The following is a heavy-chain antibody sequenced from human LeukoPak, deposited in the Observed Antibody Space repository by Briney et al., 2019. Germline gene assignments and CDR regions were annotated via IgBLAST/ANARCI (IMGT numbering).Heavy chain of an antibody. D-gene: IGHD2-2*01. J-gene: IGHJ4*02. CDR3: ARSPSLEYCSSTSCYLGY. CDR2: IIPIFGTA. CDR1: GGTFSSYA. Sequence: SVKVSCKASGGTFSSYAISWVRQAPGQGLEWMGRIIPIFGTANYAQKFQGRVTITTDESTSTAYMELSSLRSEDTAVYYCARSPSLEYCSSTSCYLGYWGQGTLVTVSS. V-gene: IGHV1-69*05.